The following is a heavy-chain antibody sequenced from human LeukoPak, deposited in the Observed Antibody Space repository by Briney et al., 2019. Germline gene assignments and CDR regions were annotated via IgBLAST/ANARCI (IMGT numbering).Heavy chain of an antibody. CDR1: GGSLSSGDYY. J-gene: IGHJ4*02. Sequence: SETLSLTCTVSGGSLSSGDYYWSWIRQPPGKGLEWIGHIYYSGSTYYNPSLKSRVTISVDTSKNQFSLKLSSVTAADTAVYYCARVSTTVVTPIFDYWGQGTLVTVSS. CDR2: IYYSGST. D-gene: IGHD4-23*01. CDR3: ARVSTTVVTPIFDY. V-gene: IGHV4-30-4*01.